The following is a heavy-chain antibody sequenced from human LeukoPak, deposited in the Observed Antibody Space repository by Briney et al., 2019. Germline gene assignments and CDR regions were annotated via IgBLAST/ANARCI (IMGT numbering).Heavy chain of an antibody. CDR2: ISYTGST. CDR3: ARAVGYCSTTTCSYYYYMDV. Sequence: SETLSLTCAVSGGSVSSYSWSWIRQPPGKGLEWIGYISYTGSTNYSPSLKSRVTISVDTSKNQFSLKLSSVTAADTAVYHCARAVGYCSTTTCSYYYYMDVWGKGTTVTVSS. V-gene: IGHV4-59*02. D-gene: IGHD2-2*03. J-gene: IGHJ6*03. CDR1: GGSVSSYS.